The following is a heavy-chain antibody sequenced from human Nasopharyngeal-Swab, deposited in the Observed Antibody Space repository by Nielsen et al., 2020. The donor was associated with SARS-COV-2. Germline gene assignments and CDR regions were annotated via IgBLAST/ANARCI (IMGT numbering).Heavy chain of an antibody. CDR2: MNPNSGST. CDR3: AIGLYSSGFSYYYYGMDV. D-gene: IGHD6-25*01. V-gene: IGHV1-8*01. Sequence: WVRQAPGQGLQWMGWMNPNSGSTGYAQKFQGRVTMTRNNSISTAYMGLSSLRSENTAVYYFAIGLYSSGFSYYYYGMDVWGHGPTVTVSS. J-gene: IGHJ6*01.